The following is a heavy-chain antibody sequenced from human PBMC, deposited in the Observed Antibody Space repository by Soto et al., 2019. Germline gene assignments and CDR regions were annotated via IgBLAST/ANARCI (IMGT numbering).Heavy chain of an antibody. CDR1: GGTFSSYA. CDR3: ARSPSSHCNNGVCYTYWFDP. J-gene: IGHJ5*02. D-gene: IGHD2-8*01. CDR2: IIPIFGTA. V-gene: IGHV1-69*13. Sequence: SVKVSCKASGGTFSSYAISWVRQAPGQGLEWMGGIIPIFGTANYAQKFQGRVTITADESTSTAYMELSSLRSEDTAVYYCARSPSSHCNNGVCYTYWFDPWGQGTLVTVSS.